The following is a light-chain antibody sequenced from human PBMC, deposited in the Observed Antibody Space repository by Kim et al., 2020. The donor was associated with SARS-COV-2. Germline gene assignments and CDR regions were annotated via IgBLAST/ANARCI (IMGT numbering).Light chain of an antibody. V-gene: IGKV3-15*01. CDR3: QQYNVWPAYT. CDR2: GAS. J-gene: IGKJ2*01. Sequence: FPGERATLSCRASQRISSNLAWYQQKPGQAPRLLIYGASTRATGVPARFSGSGSDTDFIHTISSLQSEDFAIYYCQQYNVWPAYTFGQGTKVDIK. CDR1: QRISSN.